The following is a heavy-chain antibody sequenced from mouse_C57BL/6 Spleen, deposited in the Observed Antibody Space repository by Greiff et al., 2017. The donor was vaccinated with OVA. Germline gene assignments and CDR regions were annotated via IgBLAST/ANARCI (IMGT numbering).Heavy chain of an antibody. J-gene: IGHJ3*01. D-gene: IGHD3-2*02. V-gene: IGHV1-52*01. CDR1: GYTFTSYW. CDR2: IDPSDSET. CDR3: ARIDSSGPSWFAY. Sequence: QVQLQQPGAELVRPGSSVKLSCKASGYTFTSYWMHWVKQRPIQGLEWIGNIDPSDSETHYNQKFKDKATLTVDKSSSTAYMQLSSLTSEDSAVYYCARIDSSGPSWFAYWGQGTLVTVSA.